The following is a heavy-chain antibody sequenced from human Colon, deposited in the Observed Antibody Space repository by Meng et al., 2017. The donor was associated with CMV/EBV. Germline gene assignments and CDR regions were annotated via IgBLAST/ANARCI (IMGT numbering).Heavy chain of an antibody. CDR3: AKDQSSLGFDFWSGWDY. CDR2: ISESGDGT. V-gene: IGHV3-23*01. CDR1: GFTFSNYG. Sequence: GQLLELGGGAVQPGGSLRLLCAASGFTFSNYGMTWVRQAPGKGLEWVSAISESGDGTFYGDSVKGRFTISRDNSRNSLFLQMNSLRVEDTAVYYCAKDQSSLGFDFWSGWDYWGQGTLVTVSS. D-gene: IGHD3-3*01. J-gene: IGHJ4*02.